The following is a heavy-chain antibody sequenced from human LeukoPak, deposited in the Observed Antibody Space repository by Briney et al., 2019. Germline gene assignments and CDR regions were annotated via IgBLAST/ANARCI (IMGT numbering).Heavy chain of an antibody. J-gene: IGHJ3*02. CDR1: GGSISSSYY. Sequence: SETLSLTCTVSGGSISSSYYWGWIRQPPGKGLEWIGNKYYRGSTNYNASLKSRVTISEDTSKNQFSLKMTSVTAADTAVYYCARGRWGGNAFDIWGQGTMVTVSS. V-gene: IGHV4-39*07. CDR2: KYYRGST. CDR3: ARGRWGGNAFDI. D-gene: IGHD3-10*01.